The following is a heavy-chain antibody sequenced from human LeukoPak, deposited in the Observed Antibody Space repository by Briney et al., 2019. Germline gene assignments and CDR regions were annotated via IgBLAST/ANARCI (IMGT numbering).Heavy chain of an antibody. CDR1: GYTFTSYD. CDR3: ARDLRGYSYYYGMDV. CDR2: MNPNSGNT. Sequence: GASVKVSCKASGYTFTSYDITWVRQATGQGLEWMGWMNPNSGNTGYAQKFQGRVTMTRDTSTSTVYMELSSLRSEDTAVYYCARDLRGYSYYYGMDVWGQGTTVTVS. V-gene: IGHV1-8*01. J-gene: IGHJ6*02. D-gene: IGHD5-12*01.